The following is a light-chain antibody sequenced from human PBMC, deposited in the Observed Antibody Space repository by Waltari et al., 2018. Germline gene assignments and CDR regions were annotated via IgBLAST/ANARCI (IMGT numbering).Light chain of an antibody. Sequence: QSALTQPASVSGSPGQSITISCTGTSSNVGFYNLVSWYQQHPDKAPKLLVYEVIERPAGVAVRFSGSKSGNTASLTISGLQAEYEADYYCCSYAGRNIWVFGGGTKVTVL. J-gene: IGLJ3*02. CDR1: SSNVGFYNL. V-gene: IGLV2-23*02. CDR2: EVI. CDR3: CSYAGRNIWV.